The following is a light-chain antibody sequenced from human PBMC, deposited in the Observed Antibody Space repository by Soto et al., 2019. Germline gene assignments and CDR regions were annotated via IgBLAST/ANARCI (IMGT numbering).Light chain of an antibody. Sequence: EIVLTQSPGTLSLSPGERATLSCRASQSFSNNYLAWYQQKPGQDPRLLIYGASSRATGIPDRFSGSGSGTDFTLTISRLEPEDFAVYYCQQYRDSRTFGQGTKVDIK. CDR3: QQYRDSRT. V-gene: IGKV3-20*01. CDR1: QSFSNNY. J-gene: IGKJ1*01. CDR2: GAS.